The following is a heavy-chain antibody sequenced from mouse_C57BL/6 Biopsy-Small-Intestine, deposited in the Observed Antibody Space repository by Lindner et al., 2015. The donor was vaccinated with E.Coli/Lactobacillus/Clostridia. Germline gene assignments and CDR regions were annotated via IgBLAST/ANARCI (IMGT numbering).Heavy chain of an antibody. CDR2: INVGNDNT. J-gene: IGHJ4*01. D-gene: IGHD1-1*01. V-gene: IGHV1-14*01. CDR3: ARDRPDILTGYYLDY. CDR1: EYTFSRYA. Sequence: SVKVSCKASEYTFSRYAIHWVRQAPGQRLEWMGWINVGNDNTKYSQKFQGRVTITRDTSASTAYMDLSSLGPEDTAVYYCARDRPDILTGYYLDYWGQGTLVTVSS.